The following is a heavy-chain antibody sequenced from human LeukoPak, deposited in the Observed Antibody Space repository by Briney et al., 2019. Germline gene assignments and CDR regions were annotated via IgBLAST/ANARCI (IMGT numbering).Heavy chain of an antibody. Sequence: PSETLSLTCAVYGGSFSGYYWSWIRQPPGKGLECIAEINHSGSTNYNPSLNSRVTISVDTSKNQFSLNLSSVTAADTAVYYCARVGCSGVTCYSRDFDFWGQGTLVTVSS. J-gene: IGHJ4*02. CDR2: INHSGST. CDR1: GGSFSGYY. CDR3: ARVGCSGVTCYSRDFDF. V-gene: IGHV4-34*01. D-gene: IGHD2-15*01.